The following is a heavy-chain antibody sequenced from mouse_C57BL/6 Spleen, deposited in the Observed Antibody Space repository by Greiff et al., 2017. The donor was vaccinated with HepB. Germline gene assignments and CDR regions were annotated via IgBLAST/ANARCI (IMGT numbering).Heavy chain of an antibody. CDR2: IDPSDSET. D-gene: IGHD2-4*01. CDR1: GFTFNSSW. J-gene: IGHJ1*03. Sequence: QVPLQQPGAELVRPGASVKLSCKASGFTFNSSWMHWVKQRPIQGLEWIGNIDPSDSETHYNQKFKDKATLTVDKSSSTAYMQHSSLTSEDSAVYYCARRGYYDYDGWYFDVWGTGTTVTVSS. V-gene: IGHV1-52*01. CDR3: ARRGYYDYDGWYFDV.